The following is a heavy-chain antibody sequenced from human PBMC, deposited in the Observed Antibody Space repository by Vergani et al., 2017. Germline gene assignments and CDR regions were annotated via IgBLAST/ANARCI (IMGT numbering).Heavy chain of an antibody. D-gene: IGHD6-19*01. CDR3: ARDALQGWLGRRGYYFDY. CDR1: GYTFTSYA. J-gene: IGHJ4*02. Sequence: QVQLVQSGAEVKKPGASVKVSCKASGYTFTSYAMHWVRQAPGQRLEWMGWINAGNGNTKYSQKFQGRVTITRDTSASTAYMELSSLRSEDTAVYYCARDALQGWLGRRGYYFDYWGQGTLVTVAS. V-gene: IGHV1-3*01. CDR2: INAGNGNT.